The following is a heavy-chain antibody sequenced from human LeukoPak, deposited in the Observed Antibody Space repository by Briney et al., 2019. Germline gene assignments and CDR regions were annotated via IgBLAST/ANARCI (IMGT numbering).Heavy chain of an antibody. Sequence: ASVKVSCKASGYTFTDYYMHWVRQAPGQGLEWTGWINPNSGGTNYAQNFQGRVTMTRDTSITTAYMELSRLRSDDTAVYYCARDSRRGTYSSSWYFDYWGQGALVTVSS. V-gene: IGHV1-2*02. J-gene: IGHJ4*02. CDR1: GYTFTDYY. CDR2: INPNSGGT. D-gene: IGHD6-13*01. CDR3: ARDSRRGTYSSSWYFDY.